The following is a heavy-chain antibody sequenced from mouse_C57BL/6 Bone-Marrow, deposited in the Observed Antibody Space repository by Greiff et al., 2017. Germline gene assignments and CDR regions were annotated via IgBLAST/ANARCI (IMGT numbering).Heavy chain of an antibody. D-gene: IGHD2-1*01. Sequence: VQLQQSGAELVRPGTSVKVSCKASGYAFTNYLIEWVKQRPGQGLEWIGVINPGSGGTNYNEKFKGKETLTADKSSSTAYMPLSSLTSEDSAVYFCARTAYPYGNYVRGAMDDWGQGTSVTVSS. CDR1: GYAFTNYL. CDR3: ARTAYPYGNYVRGAMDD. V-gene: IGHV1-54*01. J-gene: IGHJ4*01. CDR2: INPGSGGT.